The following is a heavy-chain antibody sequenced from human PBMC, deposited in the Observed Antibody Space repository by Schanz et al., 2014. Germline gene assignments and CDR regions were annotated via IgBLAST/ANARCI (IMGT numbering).Heavy chain of an antibody. D-gene: IGHD3-10*01. J-gene: IGHJ1*01. Sequence: VQLVESGGGVVQPGRSLRLSCEASGFDFNSYSMNWVRQVPGKGLEWLSYIATSSSTRHYADSVKGRVTISRDNAKNSVSLQMRRLRVEDTAMYYCASGVHVSSLQKGLQFWGRGTLVIVSS. CDR1: GFDFNSYS. V-gene: IGHV3-48*01. CDR3: ASGVHVSSLQKGLQF. CDR2: IATSSSTR.